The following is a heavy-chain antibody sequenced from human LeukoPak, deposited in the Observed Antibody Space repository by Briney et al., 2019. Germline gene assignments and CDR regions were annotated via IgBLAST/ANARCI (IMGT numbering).Heavy chain of an antibody. CDR1: GFTFSSYW. CDR3: ARVQGHPPNGLDV. Sequence: GGSLRLSCAASGFTFSSYWMHWVRQAPGKGLVWVSRINSDGSSTSYADSVKGRFTISRDNAKNTLYLQMNSLRAEDTAVYYCARVQGHPPNGLDVWGQGTMVTVSS. CDR2: INSDGSST. J-gene: IGHJ3*01. D-gene: IGHD2-8*01. V-gene: IGHV3-74*01.